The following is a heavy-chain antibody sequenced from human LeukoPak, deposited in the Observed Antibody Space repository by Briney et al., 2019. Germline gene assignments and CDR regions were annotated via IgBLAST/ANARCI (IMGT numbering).Heavy chain of an antibody. J-gene: IGHJ4*02. CDR3: ARGNGASTGVFDF. CDR2: IWYDGSNK. D-gene: IGHD2-8*01. CDR1: GFTFSNYG. Sequence: GGSLRLSCAASGFTFSNYGMHWVRQAPGKGLEWVAVIWYDGSNKHYADSVKGRFTISRDDSDNTLYLQMNSLRAEDTAVYYCARGNGASTGVFDFWGQGTLVTVSS. V-gene: IGHV3-33*01.